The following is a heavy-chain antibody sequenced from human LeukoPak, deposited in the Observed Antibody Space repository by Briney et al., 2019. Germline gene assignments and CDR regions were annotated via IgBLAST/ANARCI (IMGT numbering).Heavy chain of an antibody. J-gene: IGHJ6*02. D-gene: IGHD5-12*01. CDR2: ISGGSEDT. Sequence: GGSLRLSCTASGFTFGGYAMSWVRQVPGKGLEWVSSISGGSEDTYYADSVKGRFTISRDNSKTTLYLQMNSLRAEDSAVYYCARGRDIVATAPYYYYGMDVWGQGTTVSVSS. CDR3: ARGRDIVATAPYYYYGMDV. CDR1: GFTFGGYA. V-gene: IGHV3-23*01.